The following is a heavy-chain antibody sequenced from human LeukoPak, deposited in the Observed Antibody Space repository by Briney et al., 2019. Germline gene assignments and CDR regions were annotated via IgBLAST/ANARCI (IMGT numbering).Heavy chain of an antibody. CDR2: IYYSGST. J-gene: IGHJ3*02. CDR3: ARTSAASALGTFDI. CDR1: GGSISSYY. V-gene: IGHV4-59*01. D-gene: IGHD6-13*01. Sequence: SETLSLTCTVSGGSISSYYWSWIRQPPGKGLEWIGYIYYSGSTNYNPSLKSRVTISVDTSKNQFSLKLSSVTAADTAVYYCARTSAASALGTFDIWGQGTMVTVPS.